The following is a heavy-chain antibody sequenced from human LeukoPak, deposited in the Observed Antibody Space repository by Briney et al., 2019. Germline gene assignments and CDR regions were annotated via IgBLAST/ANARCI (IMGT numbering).Heavy chain of an antibody. CDR3: ARGYNYYMDV. V-gene: IGHV3-20*04. J-gene: IGHJ6*03. Sequence: GGSLRLSCAASGFTFDDYGMSWVRQAPGKGLEWVSGINWNGGSTGYADSVKGRFTISRDNAKNSLHLQMNSLRVEDTALYYCARGYNYYMDVWGEGTTVTVSS. CDR2: INWNGGST. D-gene: IGHD5-12*01. CDR1: GFTFDDYG.